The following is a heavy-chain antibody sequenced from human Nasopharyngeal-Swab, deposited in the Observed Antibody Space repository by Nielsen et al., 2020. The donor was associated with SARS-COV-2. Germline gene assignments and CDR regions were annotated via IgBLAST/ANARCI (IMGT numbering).Heavy chain of an antibody. CDR2: INHSGST. D-gene: IGHD2-2*01. J-gene: IGHJ6*03. CDR1: GGSFSAYY. V-gene: IGHV4-34*01. CDR3: ARGLSGVVPAPILGLVPYYYFYYMDV. Sequence: SQTLSLTCAVSGGSFSAYYWGWIRQPPEKGLEWIGEINHSGSTNYNPSLKSRVTISVDTSKNQFSLKLSSVTAADTAVYYCARGLSGVVPAPILGLVPYYYFYYMDVWGKGTTVTVSS.